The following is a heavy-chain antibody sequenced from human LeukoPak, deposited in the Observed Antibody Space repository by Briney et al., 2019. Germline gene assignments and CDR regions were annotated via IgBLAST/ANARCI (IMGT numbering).Heavy chain of an antibody. D-gene: IGHD1-26*01. CDR2: IYYSGST. Sequence: SETLSLTCTVAGGSISSGDYYWSWIRQPPGRGLEWIGYIYYSGSTYYNPSLKSRVTISVDTSKNQFSLKLSSVTAADTAVYYCARVIGSYLDYWGQGTLVTVSS. CDR3: ARVIGSYLDY. J-gene: IGHJ4*02. CDR1: GGSISSGDYY. V-gene: IGHV4-30-4*01.